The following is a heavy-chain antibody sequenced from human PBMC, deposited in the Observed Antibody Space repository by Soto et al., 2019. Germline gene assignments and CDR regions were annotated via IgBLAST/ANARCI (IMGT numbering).Heavy chain of an antibody. CDR2: INHSGST. Sequence: PSETLSLTCAVDGGSFSGYYWSWIRQPPGKGLEWIGEINHSGSTNYNPSLKSRVTISVDTSKNQFSLKLSSVTAADTAVYYFARPNVDTAMARSRGLTYWGKGTRVTVSS. J-gene: IGHJ4*02. V-gene: IGHV4-34*01. D-gene: IGHD5-18*01. CDR3: ARPNVDTAMARSRGLTY. CDR1: GGSFSGYY.